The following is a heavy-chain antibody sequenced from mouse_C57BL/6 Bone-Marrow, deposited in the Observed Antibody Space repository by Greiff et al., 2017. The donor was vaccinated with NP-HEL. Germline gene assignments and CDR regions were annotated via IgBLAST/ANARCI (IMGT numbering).Heavy chain of an antibody. J-gene: IGHJ4*01. CDR1: GFNIKDDY. Sequence: EVQLQQSGAELVRPGASVKLSCTASGFNIKDDYMHWVKQRPEQGLEWIGWIDPENGDTEYASKFQGKATITATTSSNTAYLQLSSLTSENTAVYYWTTGETGTDYYAMDYWGQGTSVTVSS. CDR2: IDPENGDT. D-gene: IGHD4-1*01. V-gene: IGHV14-4*01. CDR3: TTGETGTDYYAMDY.